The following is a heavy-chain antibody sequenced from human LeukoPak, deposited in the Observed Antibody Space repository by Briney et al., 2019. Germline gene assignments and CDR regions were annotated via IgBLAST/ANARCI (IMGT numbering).Heavy chain of an antibody. CDR3: ARQRDGFFDY. V-gene: IGHV5-51*01. D-gene: IGHD5-24*01. CDR1: GYTFSSYW. J-gene: IGHJ4*02. CDR2: IYPGDADT. Sequence: GESLKISCKASGYTFSSYWIGWVRQMPGKGLEWVSIIYPGDADTRYSPSFQGHVTVSADKSMSTAYLQWSSLKASDTALYYCARQRDGFFDYWGQGTLVTASS.